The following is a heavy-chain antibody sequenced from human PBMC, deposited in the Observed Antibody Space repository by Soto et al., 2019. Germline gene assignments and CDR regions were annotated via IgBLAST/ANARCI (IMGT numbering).Heavy chain of an antibody. CDR3: DRGVGSDSFDS. V-gene: IGHV4-30-2*01. D-gene: IGHD3-16*01. CDR2: INHLETT. Sequence: PSETLSLTGTASGASITFGGYSWSWIRQTPGKGLEWIGYINHLETTFYNPSFESRLTLSIDRAKNQFSLKLHSMSAGDRAVYFCDRGVGSDSFDSWGQGILVTVSS. CDR1: GASITFGGYS. J-gene: IGHJ4*02.